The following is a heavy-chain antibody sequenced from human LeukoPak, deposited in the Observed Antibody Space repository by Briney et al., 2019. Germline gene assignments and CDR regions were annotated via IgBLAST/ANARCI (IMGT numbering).Heavy chain of an antibody. D-gene: IGHD1-26*01. J-gene: IGHJ5*02. CDR2: INPSGGST. CDR1: GYTFTSYY. V-gene: IGHV1-46*01. CDR3: ARRGLTGARARSNWFDP. Sequence: ASVKVSCKASGYTFTSYYMHWVRQAPGQGLERMGIINPSGGSTSYAQKFQGRVTMTRDTSTSTVYMELSSLRSEDTAVYYCARRGLTGARARSNWFDPWGQGTLVTVSS.